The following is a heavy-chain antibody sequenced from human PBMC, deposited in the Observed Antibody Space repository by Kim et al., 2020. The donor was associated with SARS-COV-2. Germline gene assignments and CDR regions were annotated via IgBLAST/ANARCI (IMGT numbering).Heavy chain of an antibody. CDR3: ALISTVSYYYGMDV. Sequence: ASVKVSCKASGYTFTSYDINWVRQATGQGLEWMGWMNPNSGNTGYAQKFQGRVTMTRNTSISTAYMELSSLRSEDTAVYYCALISTVSYYYGMDVWGQGTTVTVSS. CDR1: GYTFTSYD. J-gene: IGHJ6*02. D-gene: IGHD4-17*01. V-gene: IGHV1-8*01. CDR2: MNPNSGNT.